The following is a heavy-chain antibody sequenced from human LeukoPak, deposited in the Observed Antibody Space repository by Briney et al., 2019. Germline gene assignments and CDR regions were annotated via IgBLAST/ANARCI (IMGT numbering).Heavy chain of an antibody. CDR1: GGTFSSYA. V-gene: IGHV1-69*05. D-gene: IGHD3-16*01. CDR2: IIPIFGTA. CDR3: ARESDYDYVWGSSTS. J-gene: IGHJ4*02. Sequence: SVKVSCKASGGTFSSYAISWVRQAPGQGLEWMGGIIPIFGTANYAQKFQGRVTITTDESTSTAYMELSSLRSEDTAAYYCARESDYDYVWGSSTSWGQGTLVTVSS.